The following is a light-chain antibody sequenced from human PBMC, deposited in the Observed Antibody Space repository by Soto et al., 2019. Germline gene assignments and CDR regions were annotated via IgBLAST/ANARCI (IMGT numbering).Light chain of an antibody. CDR3: QQCYNWPIT. J-gene: IGKJ4*01. CDR2: DAS. CDR1: QSVSSY. Sequence: EIVLTQSPATLSLSPGERATLSCRASQSVSSYLAWYQQKPGQAPRLLIYDASNRATGIPARFSGSGSGTDFTLTISSLEPEDFAVYYCQQCYNWPITFGGGTKVEIK. V-gene: IGKV3-11*01.